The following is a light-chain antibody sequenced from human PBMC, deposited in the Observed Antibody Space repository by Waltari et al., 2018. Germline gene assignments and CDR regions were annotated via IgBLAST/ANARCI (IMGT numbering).Light chain of an antibody. V-gene: IGKV3-20*01. Sequence: EIVLTQYPATPSLSPGEGATLASRASQSVGRSLVWYQQKPGQAPRLLIYGASSRATGIPDRFTGSGSGTDFSLTISRLEPEDFAVYYCQMYVRLPVTFGQGTKVEI. CDR1: QSVGRS. J-gene: IGKJ1*01. CDR2: GAS. CDR3: QMYVRLPVT.